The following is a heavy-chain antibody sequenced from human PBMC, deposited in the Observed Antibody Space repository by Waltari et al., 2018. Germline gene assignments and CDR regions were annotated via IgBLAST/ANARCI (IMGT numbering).Heavy chain of an antibody. V-gene: IGHV2-5*01. CDR2: IYWNDDK. D-gene: IGHD2-2*01. CDR3: AHSLGYQLLFRRWFDP. CDR1: GFSLSTSGVG. J-gene: IGHJ5*02. Sequence: QITLKESGPTLVKPTQTLTLTCTFSGFSLSTSGVGVGWIRQPPGKALEWLALIYWNDDKRYSPSLKSRLTITKDTSKNQVVLTMTNMDPVDTATYYCAHSLGYQLLFRRWFDPWGQGTLVTVSS.